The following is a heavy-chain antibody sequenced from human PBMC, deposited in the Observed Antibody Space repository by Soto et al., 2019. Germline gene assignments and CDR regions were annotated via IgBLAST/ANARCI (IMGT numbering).Heavy chain of an antibody. V-gene: IGHV3-48*03. J-gene: IGHJ4*02. CDR3: VREEQRRWFNHKQFDS. D-gene: IGHD6-25*01. CDR2: ITGTGSTI. Sequence: PGGSLRLSCAASGFTFSRYEMNWVRQAPGKGLEWVAYITGTGSTIYYADSVKGRFTISRDNANNSLYLQMNNLRAEDTAVYYFVREEQRRWFNHKQFDSWGQGTLVTVSS. CDR1: GFTFSRYE.